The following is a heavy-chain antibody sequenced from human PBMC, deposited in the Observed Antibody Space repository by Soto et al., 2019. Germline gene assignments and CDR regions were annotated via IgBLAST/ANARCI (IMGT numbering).Heavy chain of an antibody. J-gene: IGHJ3*02. CDR2: IKSKTDGGTT. D-gene: IGHD5-12*01. CDR3: TTEDIVATISLAI. V-gene: IGHV3-15*07. Sequence: PGGSLRLSCAASGFTFSSYSMNWVRQAPGKGLEWVGRIKSKTDGGTTDYAAPVKGRFTISRDDSKNTLYLQMNSLKTEDTAVYYCTTEDIVATISLAIWGQGTMVTVSS. CDR1: GFTFSSYS.